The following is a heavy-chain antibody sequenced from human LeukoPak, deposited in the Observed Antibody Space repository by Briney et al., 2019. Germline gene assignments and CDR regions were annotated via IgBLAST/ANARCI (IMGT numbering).Heavy chain of an antibody. CDR3: ARDRITINTYFDY. J-gene: IGHJ4*02. CDR2: INWNGGST. Sequence: PGGSLRLSCAASRFTFDDYGMSWVRQASGQGLEWASRINWNGGSTGYADSVKGRFTISRDNAKNSLYLQMNSLRAEDTALYYCARDRITINTYFDYWGQGTLVTVSS. D-gene: IGHD3-10*01. CDR1: RFTFDDYG. V-gene: IGHV3-20*04.